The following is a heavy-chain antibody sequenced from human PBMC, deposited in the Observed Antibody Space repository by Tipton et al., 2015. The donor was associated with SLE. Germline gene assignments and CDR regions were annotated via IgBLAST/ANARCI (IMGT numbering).Heavy chain of an antibody. V-gene: IGHV3-30*02. CDR1: GFRFSSSD. J-gene: IGHJ5*02. CDR2: IRHDGENK. CDR3: AKDYGYFDFWSGRFTCHGVDP. D-gene: IGHD3-3*01. Sequence: SLRLSCAASGFRFSSSDIHWIRQAPGKGLEWVAYIRHDGENKFHAESVRGRFTISRDNSKNTLYLQMGNLRTEDSGVYYCAKDYGYFDFWSGRFTCHGVDPWGQGTLVSVFS.